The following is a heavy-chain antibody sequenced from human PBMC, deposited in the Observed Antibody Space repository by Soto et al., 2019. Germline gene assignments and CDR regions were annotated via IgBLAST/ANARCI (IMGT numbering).Heavy chain of an antibody. CDR1: GCDFYNYS. J-gene: IGHJ6*02. D-gene: IGHD3-10*02. V-gene: IGHV3-30-3*01. Sequence: QVRLVESGGGVVQPGGSLRLSCAASGCDFYNYSMHWVRQAPGKGLEWVAIMSMDGTQKYYTDSVKGRFTISRDNSKSMFFLQMSSLRPEDTAVFFCARDRVPYVYFYYGMDVWGQGTTVTVSS. CDR2: MSMDGTQK. CDR3: ARDRVPYVYFYYGMDV.